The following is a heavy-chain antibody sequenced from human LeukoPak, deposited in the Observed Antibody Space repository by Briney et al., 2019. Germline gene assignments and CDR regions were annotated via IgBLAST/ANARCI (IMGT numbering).Heavy chain of an antibody. CDR3: ARAGFTRYFDWLPPRRRTYYFDY. D-gene: IGHD3-9*01. CDR2: IRYDGSNK. V-gene: IGHV3-30*02. Sequence: GGSLRLSCAASGFTFSSYGMHWVRQAPGKGLEWVAFIRYDGSNKYYADSVKGRFTISRDNSKNTLYLQMNSLRAEDTAVYYCARAGFTRYFDWLPPRRRTYYFDYWGQGTLVTVSS. J-gene: IGHJ4*02. CDR1: GFTFSSYG.